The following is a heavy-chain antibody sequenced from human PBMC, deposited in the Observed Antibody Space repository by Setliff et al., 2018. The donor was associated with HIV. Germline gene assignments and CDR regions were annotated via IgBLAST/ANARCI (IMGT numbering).Heavy chain of an antibody. CDR2: IDHRGRP. CDR1: GGSFSDYY. Sequence: SETLSLTCAVYGGSFSDYYWSWIRQPPGKGLEWIGEIDHRGRPKYNPSLNSRVTMSVDKSRNQFSLKVSSVTAADTAVYYCARVRQVSDYGDYDYYFDYWGQGALVTVSS. CDR3: ARVRQVSDYGDYDYYFDY. D-gene: IGHD4-17*01. V-gene: IGHV4-34*01. J-gene: IGHJ4*02.